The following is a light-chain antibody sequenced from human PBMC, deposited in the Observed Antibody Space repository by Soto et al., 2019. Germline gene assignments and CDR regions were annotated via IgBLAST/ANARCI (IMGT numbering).Light chain of an antibody. CDR3: SSYTSSITPYV. J-gene: IGLJ1*01. CDR2: GVS. Sequence: QSALTQPASVSGSPGQSITISCTGTITDIGAYNYVFWYQQHPGKAPKLLIYGVSSRRSGVSNRFSGSKSGNAAYLTISGLQADDEAEYYCSSYTSSITPYVFGTGTKVTVL. V-gene: IGLV2-14*01. CDR1: ITDIGAYNY.